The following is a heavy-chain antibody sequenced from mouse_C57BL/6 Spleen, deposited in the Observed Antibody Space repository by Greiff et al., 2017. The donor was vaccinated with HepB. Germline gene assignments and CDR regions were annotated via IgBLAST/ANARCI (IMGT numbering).Heavy chain of an antibody. CDR2: IHPNSGST. CDR3: ATGGYCGSSYYFDY. CDR1: GYTFTSYW. V-gene: IGHV1-64*01. D-gene: IGHD1-1*01. J-gene: IGHJ2*01. Sequence: QVQLQQPGAELVKPGASVKLSCKASGYTFTSYWMHWVKQRPGQGLEWIGMIHPNSGSTNYNEKFKSKATLTVDKSSSTAYMQLRSLTSEDSAVYYCATGGYCGSSYYFDYWGQGTTLTVSS.